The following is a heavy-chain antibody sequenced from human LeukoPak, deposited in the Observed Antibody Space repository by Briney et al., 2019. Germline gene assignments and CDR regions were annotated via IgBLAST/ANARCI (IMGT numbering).Heavy chain of an antibody. CDR1: GFTFSSYG. D-gene: IGHD6-19*01. Sequence: GGSLRLSCAASGFTFSSYGMHWVRQAPGKGLEWVAFIRYDGSNKYYADSVKGRFTISRDNSKNTLYLQMNSLRAEDTAVYYCASSRGPGIAVAADFDYWGQGTLVTVSS. CDR3: ASSRGPGIAVAADFDY. V-gene: IGHV3-30*02. CDR2: IRYDGSNK. J-gene: IGHJ4*02.